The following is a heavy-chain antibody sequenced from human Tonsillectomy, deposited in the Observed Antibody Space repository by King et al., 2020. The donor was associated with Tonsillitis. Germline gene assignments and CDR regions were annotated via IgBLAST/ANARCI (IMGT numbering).Heavy chain of an antibody. CDR1: GFTFSSYA. J-gene: IGHJ3*02. CDR3: AKSSVWSVGAFDI. Sequence: VQLVESGGGLVQPGGSLRLSCAASGFTFSSYAMTLVRQAPGKGLEWVSTISGNGGSTYYADSVKGRFTISRDNSKNTLYLQMNSLRAEDTAVYYCAKSSVWSVGAFDIWGQGTMVTVSS. D-gene: IGHD6-13*01. V-gene: IGHV3-23*04. CDR2: ISGNGGST.